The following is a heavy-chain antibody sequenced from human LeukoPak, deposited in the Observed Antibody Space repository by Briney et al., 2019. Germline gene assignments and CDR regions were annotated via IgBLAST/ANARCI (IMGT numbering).Heavy chain of an antibody. CDR1: GYTFTSYY. Sequence: ASVKVSCKASGYTFTSYYMHWVRQAPGQGLEWMGIINPSGGSTSYAQKFQGRVTMTRDTPTSTVYMELSSLRSEDTAVYYCARAKLRYFDWSPYGMGYWGQGTLVTVSS. D-gene: IGHD3-9*01. J-gene: IGHJ4*02. CDR2: INPSGGST. CDR3: ARAKLRYFDWSPYGMGY. V-gene: IGHV1-46*01.